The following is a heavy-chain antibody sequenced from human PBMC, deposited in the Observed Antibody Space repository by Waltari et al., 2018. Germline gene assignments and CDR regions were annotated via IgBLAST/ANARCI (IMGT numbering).Heavy chain of an antibody. Sequence: EAQLLDSGGGLMKPGESMRLACTASGFTFSNAWLSWVRQAPGKGLEWLGLIKSILNGETTDYAAPVIVRFTISRDNLKNILYLQMNSLKFDDTAIYFCTTDPHYYRSGTSYYALDVWGQGSMVTVSS. J-gene: IGHJ3*01. CDR1: GFTFSNAW. V-gene: IGHV3-15*01. CDR3: TTDPHYYRSGTSYYALDV. CDR2: IKSILNGETT. D-gene: IGHD3-10*01.